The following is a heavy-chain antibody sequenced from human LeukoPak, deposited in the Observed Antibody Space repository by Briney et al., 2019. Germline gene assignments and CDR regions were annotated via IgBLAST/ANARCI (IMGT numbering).Heavy chain of an antibody. V-gene: IGHV3-49*03. CDR2: IRSKAYGGTT. Sequence: GGSLRLSCTASGFTFGDYAMSWFRQAPGKGLEWVGFIRSKAYGGTTEYAASVKGRFTISRDDSKSIAYLQMNSLKTEDTAVYYCTRVLAEWERTLGDTFDIWGQGTMVTVSS. CDR3: TRVLAEWERTLGDTFDI. D-gene: IGHD1-26*01. J-gene: IGHJ3*02. CDR1: GFTFGDYA.